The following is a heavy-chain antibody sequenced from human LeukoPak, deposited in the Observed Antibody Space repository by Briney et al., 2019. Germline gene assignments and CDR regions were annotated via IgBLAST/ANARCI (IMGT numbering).Heavy chain of an antibody. J-gene: IGHJ4*02. CDR3: ARDMQNYDILTGALDY. V-gene: IGHV1-18*01. D-gene: IGHD3-9*01. Sequence: GASVTVSCTASGYTFTSYGFSWVRQAPGQGLEWMGWISAYNGHTNYAQKLQGRVTMTTDTSTSTAYMELRSLRSDDTAVYYCARDMQNYDILTGALDYWGQGTLVTV. CDR2: ISAYNGHT. CDR1: GYTFTSYG.